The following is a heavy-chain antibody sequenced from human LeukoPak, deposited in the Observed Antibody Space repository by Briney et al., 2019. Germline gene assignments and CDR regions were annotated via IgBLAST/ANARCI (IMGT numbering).Heavy chain of an antibody. D-gene: IGHD2-21*02. Sequence: PGGSLRLSCTASGFTFSNYWMDWVRQAPGKGLVLLSVINIDGSYTTYADSVKGRFTISRDNAKNTLYLQMNSLRPEDTAVYYCISRRLVVVTASDVFDIWGQGTMVTVSS. CDR1: GFTFSNYW. V-gene: IGHV3-74*01. CDR3: ISRRLVVVTASDVFDI. CDR2: INIDGSYT. J-gene: IGHJ3*02.